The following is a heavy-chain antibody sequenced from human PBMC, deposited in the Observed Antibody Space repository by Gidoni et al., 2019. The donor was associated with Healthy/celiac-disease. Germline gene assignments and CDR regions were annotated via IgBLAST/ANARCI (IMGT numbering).Heavy chain of an antibody. V-gene: IGHV3-23*01. CDR2: ISSSGGST. J-gene: IGHJ4*02. CDR3: AKGAERVRGRRFDY. CDR1: GFTFRSYA. D-gene: IGHD3-10*01. Sequence: EVQLLESGGGLVQPGGSLRLSCAASGFTFRSYAMSWVRQAPGKGLEGGSAISSSGGSTYYADSVKGRFTISRDNSKNTLYLQMNSLRAEDTAVYYCAKGAERVRGRRFDYWGQGTLVTVSS.